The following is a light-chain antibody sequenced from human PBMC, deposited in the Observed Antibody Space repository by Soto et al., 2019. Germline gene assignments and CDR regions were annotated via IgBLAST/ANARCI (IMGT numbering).Light chain of an antibody. V-gene: IGLV2-14*03. Sequence: QSVLTQPASVSGSPGQSITISCTGTSSDGGGYNYVSWYQHHPGKAPKLMIYDVSNRPSGVSNRFSGSKSGNTASLTISGLQPEDEADYYCCSYTTSNTRQIVFGTGTKVTVL. CDR1: SSDGGGYNY. CDR3: CSYTTSNTRQIV. J-gene: IGLJ1*01. CDR2: DVS.